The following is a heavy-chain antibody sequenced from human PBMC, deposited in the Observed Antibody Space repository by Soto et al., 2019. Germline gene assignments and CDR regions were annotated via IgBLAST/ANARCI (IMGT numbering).Heavy chain of an antibody. CDR2: IFYSGGT. V-gene: IGHV4-39*01. CDR3: ARQASGYYYGWFDP. CDR1: GGSILDSTYY. J-gene: IGHJ5*02. D-gene: IGHD3-22*01. Sequence: ASETLSLTCTVSGGSILDSTYYWAWVRPSPGKGLEWIGTIFYSGGTFYTPSLKSRVTMSVDTSNNQFPLKLSSVTAADTAVYYCARQASGYYYGWFDPWGQGTLVTVSS.